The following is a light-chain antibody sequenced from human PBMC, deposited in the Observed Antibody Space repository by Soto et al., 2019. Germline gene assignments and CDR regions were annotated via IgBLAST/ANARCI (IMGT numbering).Light chain of an antibody. CDR3: SSYTTSSIYV. J-gene: IGLJ1*01. CDR1: NSDVGGYNY. Sequence: QSALTQPASVSGSPGQSITISCSGTNSDVGGYNYVSWYQQHPGKAPKLMIYDVSYRPSGISHRFSGSKSDNTASLTISGLQAEDEADYYCSSYTTSSIYVFGTGTKLTVL. V-gene: IGLV2-14*01. CDR2: DVS.